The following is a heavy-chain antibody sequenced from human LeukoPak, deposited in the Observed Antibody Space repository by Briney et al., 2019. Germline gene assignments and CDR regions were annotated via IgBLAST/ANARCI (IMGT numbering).Heavy chain of an antibody. J-gene: IGHJ4*02. V-gene: IGHV4-38-2*02. CDR3: ARDIVVVPAAIPFDY. CDR2: MSYSGST. D-gene: IGHD2-2*01. CDR1: GDSSGSNYY. Sequence: SETLSLTCTVSGDSSGSNYYWGWIRQPPGKGLEWIASMSYSGSTYYNPSLKSRVTISVDTSKNQFSLKLSSVTAADTAVYYCARDIVVVPAAIPFDYWGQGTLVTVSS.